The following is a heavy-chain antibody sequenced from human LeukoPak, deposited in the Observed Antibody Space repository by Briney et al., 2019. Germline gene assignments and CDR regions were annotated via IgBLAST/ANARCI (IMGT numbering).Heavy chain of an antibody. CDR1: GYNFTNYW. Sequence: GESLKISCNGSGYNFTNYWIGWVRQMPGKGRECVGIIYLDDSDTRNSPSFQGQVTISADKSISTAYLQWSNLKASDTAMYYCARSYSGTYLKAFDIWGQGTMVTVSS. D-gene: IGHD1-26*01. J-gene: IGHJ3*02. CDR2: IYLDDSDT. V-gene: IGHV5-51*01. CDR3: ARSYSGTYLKAFDI.